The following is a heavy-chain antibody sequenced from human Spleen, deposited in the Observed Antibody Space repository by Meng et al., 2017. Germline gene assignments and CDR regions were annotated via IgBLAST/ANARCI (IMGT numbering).Heavy chain of an antibody. V-gene: IGHV3-11*01. CDR1: GFTFSDYY. Sequence: GESLKISCAASGFTFSDYYMSWIRQAPGKGLEWVSYISSSGSTVYYADSVKGRFTISRDNAKNSLYLQVNSLRAEDTAVYYCARPGQGYKDGLNVWGQGTTVTVSS. D-gene: IGHD1-14*01. J-gene: IGHJ6*02. CDR2: ISSSGSTV. CDR3: ARPGQGYKDGLNV.